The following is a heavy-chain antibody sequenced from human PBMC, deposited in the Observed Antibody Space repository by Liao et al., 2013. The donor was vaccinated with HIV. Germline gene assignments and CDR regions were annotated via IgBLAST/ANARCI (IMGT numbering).Heavy chain of an antibody. CDR3: ARFQYYNFWGGYPDY. CDR2: LYNSDNV. D-gene: IGHD3-3*01. V-gene: IGHV4-61*02. J-gene: IGHJ4*02. Sequence: QVQLQESGPKLVKPSQTLSLTCTVSGGSINSASYYWNWIRLTAGKGLEWIGRLYNSDNVDYNPSLRSRVAISVDSSRKQFTLTLTSVTAADTAVYYCARFQYYNFWGGYPDYWGQGTLVTVSS. CDR1: GGSINSASYY.